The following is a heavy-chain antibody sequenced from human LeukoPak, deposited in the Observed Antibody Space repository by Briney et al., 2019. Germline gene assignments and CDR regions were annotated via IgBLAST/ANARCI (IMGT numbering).Heavy chain of an antibody. Sequence: GGSLRLSCAASGFTFSRYAVHWVRQAPGKGLEWVAVISYDGNNKNYADSVKGRFTISRDNAENSLYLQMNNLRAGDTAVYYCAGSYLGYSSSSLGGYWGQGTLVTVSS. CDR2: ISYDGNNK. CDR1: GFTFSRYA. J-gene: IGHJ4*02. V-gene: IGHV3-30-3*01. D-gene: IGHD6-6*01. CDR3: AGSYLGYSSSSLGGY.